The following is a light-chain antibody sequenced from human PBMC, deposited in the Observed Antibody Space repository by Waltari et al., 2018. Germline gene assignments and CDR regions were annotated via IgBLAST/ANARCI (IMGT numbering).Light chain of an antibody. J-gene: IGKJ3*01. CDR2: KAS. Sequence: DIQMTQSPSTMSASVGDRVIITCRARKSISSWLAWYQQKPGRAPKILIYKASSLQSGVPSRFSGSGSGTEFTLTISSLQPDDCATYYCHQYNSYSLLTFGPGTKVDIK. CDR3: HQYNSYSLLT. CDR1: KSISSW. V-gene: IGKV1-5*03.